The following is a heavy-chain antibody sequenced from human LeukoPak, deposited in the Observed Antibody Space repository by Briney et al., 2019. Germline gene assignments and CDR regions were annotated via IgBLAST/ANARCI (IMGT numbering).Heavy chain of an antibody. J-gene: IGHJ4*02. CDR1: GFIFNDYW. CDR2: ISYDGSNK. CDR3: ARVERSGSSWPFDY. V-gene: IGHV3-30-3*01. Sequence: SGGSLRLSCAASGFIFNDYWMSWVRQAPGKGLEWVAVISYDGSNKYYADSVKGRFTVSRDNSKNTLYLQMNSLRAEDTAVYYCARVERSGSSWPFDYWGQGTLVTVSS. D-gene: IGHD6-13*01.